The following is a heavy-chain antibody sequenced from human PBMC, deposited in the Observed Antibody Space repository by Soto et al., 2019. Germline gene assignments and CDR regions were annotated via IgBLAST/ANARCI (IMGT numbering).Heavy chain of an antibody. J-gene: IGHJ5*02. CDR1: GGTFSSYA. Sequence: SVKVSCKASGGTFSSYAISWVRQAPGQGLEWMGGIIPIFGTANYAQKFQGRVTITADESTSTAYMELSSLRPEDTAVYYCARDSMGATIDPRFDPWGQGTLVTVSS. V-gene: IGHV1-69*13. D-gene: IGHD1-26*01. CDR2: IIPIFGTA. CDR3: ARDSMGATIDPRFDP.